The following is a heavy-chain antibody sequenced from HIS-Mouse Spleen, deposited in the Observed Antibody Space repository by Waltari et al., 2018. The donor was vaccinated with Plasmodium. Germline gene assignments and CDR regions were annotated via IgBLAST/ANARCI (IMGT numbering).Heavy chain of an antibody. CDR2: ISYDGSNK. Sequence: QVQLVESGGGVVLPGRSLRLSGAGSGFHFCRSAMHWVRQAPGKGLEWVAVISYDGSNKYYADSVKGRFTISRDNSKNTLYLQMNSLRAEDTAVYYCARLYYDFWSGYYPYGMDVWGQGTTVTVSS. D-gene: IGHD3-3*01. J-gene: IGHJ6*02. CDR1: GFHFCRSA. CDR3: ARLYYDFWSGYYPYGMDV. V-gene: IGHV3-30*04.